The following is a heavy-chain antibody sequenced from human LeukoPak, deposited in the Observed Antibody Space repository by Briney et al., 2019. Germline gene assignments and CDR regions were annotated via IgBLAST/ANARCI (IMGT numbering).Heavy chain of an antibody. D-gene: IGHD1-26*01. Sequence: PGGSLRLSCAASGFTFSSYSMNWVRQAPGKGPEWVSYISSSSSTIYYADSVKGRFTISRDNAKNSLYLQMNSLRAEDTAVYYCARDLWAVHYPYYYYYMDVWGKGTTVTVSS. CDR1: GFTFSSYS. J-gene: IGHJ6*03. V-gene: IGHV3-48*04. CDR2: ISSSSSTI. CDR3: ARDLWAVHYPYYYYYMDV.